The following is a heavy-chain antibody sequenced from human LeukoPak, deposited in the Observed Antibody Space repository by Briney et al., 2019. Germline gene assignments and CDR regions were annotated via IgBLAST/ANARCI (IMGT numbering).Heavy chain of an antibody. J-gene: IGHJ4*02. CDR1: GFTFSSYA. V-gene: IGHV3-23*01. CDR2: LRGNGDA. Sequence: PGGSLRLSCVASGFTFSSYAMSSVRETPARGLEWVSSLRGNGDALYADSVKGRFTLSRDESRNTVYLQINKLRVEDTAIYYCAKASWVSTADAVLWGQGTVVTVSS. D-gene: IGHD3-16*01. CDR3: AKASWVSTADAVL.